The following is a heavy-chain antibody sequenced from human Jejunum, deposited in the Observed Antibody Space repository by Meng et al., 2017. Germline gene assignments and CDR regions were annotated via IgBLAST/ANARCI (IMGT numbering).Heavy chain of an antibody. CDR2: IHPRYSDT. V-gene: IGHV5-51*01. CDR1: GYTFSHHW. J-gene: IGHJ5*02. Sequence: GESLKISCQGSGYTFSHHWIVWVRQMPGKGLQWMGIIHPRYSDTRYNPSFQGLVTISVDKSINTAYLEWSSMKDLETAMYYCARKLNSFSGSTFYGSAGWFDPWGQGTLVTVSS. CDR3: ARKLNSFSGSTFYGSAGWFDP. D-gene: IGHD3-10*01.